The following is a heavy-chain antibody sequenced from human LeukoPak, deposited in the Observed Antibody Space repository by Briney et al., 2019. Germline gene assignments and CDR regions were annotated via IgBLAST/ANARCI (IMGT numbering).Heavy chain of an antibody. V-gene: IGHV4-34*01. J-gene: IGHJ6*02. CDR2: IKHSGST. Sequence: SETLSLTCAVYGGSFSGYYWNWIRQPPGKGLEWIGEIKHSGSTNYNTSLKSQVTISVDTSKNQFSLKLSSVTAADTAVYYCATKPGYGIDVWGQGTTVPVSS. CDR1: GGSFSGYY. CDR3: ATKPGYGIDV.